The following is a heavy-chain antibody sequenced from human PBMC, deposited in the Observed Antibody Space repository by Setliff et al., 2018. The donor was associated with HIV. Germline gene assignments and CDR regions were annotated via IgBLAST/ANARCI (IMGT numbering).Heavy chain of an antibody. J-gene: IGHJ1*01. Sequence: PGGSLRLSCAASGLAFSDAWMNWVRQAPGKGLEWVGRIKSKTDGGTTDYAAPVKGRFTISRDDSKNTLYLQMNSLKTEDTAIYYCTTKPPAADFQHWGQGTLVTVSS. CDR3: TTKPPAADFQH. CDR2: IKSKTDGGTT. D-gene: IGHD2-2*01. CDR1: GLAFSDAW. V-gene: IGHV3-15*07.